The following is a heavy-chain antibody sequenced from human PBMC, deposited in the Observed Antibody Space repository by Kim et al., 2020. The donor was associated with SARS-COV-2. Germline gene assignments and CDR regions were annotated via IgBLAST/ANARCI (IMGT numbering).Heavy chain of an antibody. J-gene: IGHJ4*01. D-gene: IGHD3-22*01. CDR3: SRGRANAMIVVVITNYFD. CDR1: GGSFSGYY. CDR2: INHSGST. Sequence: SETLSLTCAVYGGSFSGYYWSWIRQPPGKGLEWIWEINHSGSTNYNPSLKSRGTISVDTSKNQFSLKLSSGTAADTAVYYCSRGRANAMIVVVITNYFD. V-gene: IGHV4-34*01.